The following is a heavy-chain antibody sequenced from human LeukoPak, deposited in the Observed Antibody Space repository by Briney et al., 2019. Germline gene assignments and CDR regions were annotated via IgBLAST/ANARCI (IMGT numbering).Heavy chain of an antibody. D-gene: IGHD6-6*01. CDR3: ASYLQGSSGWFDP. V-gene: IGHV4-61*05. J-gene: IGHJ5*02. Sequence: SETLSLTCTVSGGSISSSSYYWSWIRQPPGKGLEWIGYIYYSGSTNYNPSLKSRVTISVDTSKNQFSLKLSSVTAADTAVYYCASYLQGSSGWFDPWGQGTLVTVSS. CDR2: IYYSGST. CDR1: GGSISSSSYY.